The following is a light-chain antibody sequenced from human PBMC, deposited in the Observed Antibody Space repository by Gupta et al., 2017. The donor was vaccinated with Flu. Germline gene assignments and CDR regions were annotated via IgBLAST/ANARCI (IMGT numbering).Light chain of an antibody. CDR1: QSIKNW. V-gene: IGKV1D-16*01. CDR2: AAS. J-gene: IGKJ4*01. CDR3: QQYDGYPLT. Sequence: PSSLSASVGDRVTITCRASQSIKNWLAWYQQKPERAPTVLISAASTLQSGVSSRFSGSGSGTRFTLTITNLQPEDFATYYCQQYDGYPLTFGGGTKMEIK.